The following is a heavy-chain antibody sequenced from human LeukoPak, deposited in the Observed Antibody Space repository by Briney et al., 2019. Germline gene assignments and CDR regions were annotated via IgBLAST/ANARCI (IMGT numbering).Heavy chain of an antibody. CDR1: GFTFSGSA. J-gene: IGHJ6*03. D-gene: IGHD3-10*01. V-gene: IGHV3-73*01. CDR2: IRSKANSYAT. Sequence: PGGSLRLSCAASGFTFSGSAIHWVRQASGKGLVWVGRIRSKANSYATAYAASVKGRFTISRDDSKNTAYLQMNSLKTEDTAVYYCTRRYYYGSGSPPTNYYYYYMDVWGKGTTVTVSS. CDR3: TRRYYYGSGSPPTNYYYYYMDV.